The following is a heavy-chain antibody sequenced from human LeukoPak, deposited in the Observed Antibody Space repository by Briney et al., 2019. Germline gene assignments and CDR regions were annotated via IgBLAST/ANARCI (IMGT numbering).Heavy chain of an antibody. V-gene: IGHV3-7*01. Sequence: PGGSLRLSCAVSGLTFSSYWMSWVRQAPGKGLEWVANINQDGSGKYYADSLKGRFTISRDNAKNSLYLQVNGLRAEDTAVYYCARDLKYQPHHWGQGTLVTVSS. CDR1: GLTFSSYW. D-gene: IGHD2-2*01. CDR3: ARDLKYQPHH. J-gene: IGHJ5*02. CDR2: INQDGSGK.